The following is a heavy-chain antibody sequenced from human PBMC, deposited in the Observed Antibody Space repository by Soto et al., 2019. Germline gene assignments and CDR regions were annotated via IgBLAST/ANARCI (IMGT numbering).Heavy chain of an antibody. CDR3: AKESSRRYSYGEPEY. D-gene: IGHD5-18*01. CDR2: ILYDGSTK. V-gene: IGHV3-30*18. CDR1: GCTFSSYG. J-gene: IGHJ4*02. Sequence: VGSLRLSCASSGCTFSSYGMHCVRHAPGKGLEWVAVILYDGSTKYYADSVKGRFTISRDNSKNTLYLQMSSLRGDDTAFYFCAKESSRRYSYGEPEYWGQRTPVTVSS.